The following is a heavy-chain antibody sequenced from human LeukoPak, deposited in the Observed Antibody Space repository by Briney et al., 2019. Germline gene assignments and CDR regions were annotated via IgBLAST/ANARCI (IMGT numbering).Heavy chain of an antibody. Sequence: GGSLRLSCEVSGFTFTSYWMSWVRQAPGKGLEWVANINEDGSHKYHADSVKGRLTISRDNAKNSLYLQMNSLRAEDTAVYYCAKDQRWGSPHYLDSWGQGTLVTVSS. V-gene: IGHV3-7*01. D-gene: IGHD2-21*01. CDR3: AKDQRWGSPHYLDS. J-gene: IGHJ4*02. CDR1: GFTFTSYW. CDR2: INEDGSHK.